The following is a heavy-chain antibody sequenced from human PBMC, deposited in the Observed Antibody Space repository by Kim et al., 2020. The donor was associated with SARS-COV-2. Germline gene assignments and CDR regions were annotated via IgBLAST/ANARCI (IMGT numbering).Heavy chain of an antibody. CDR2: ISYDGTYK. D-gene: IGHD3-22*01. CDR1: GFTFSSFG. V-gene: IGHV3-30*18. CDR3: AKDLKGLYYDTYGMDV. Sequence: GGSLRLSCAASGFTFSSFGMHWVRQAPGKGLEWVALISYDGTYKYYADSVKGRFTISRDNSKNTLYLQMNSLRAEDTAVYYCAKDLKGLYYDTYGMDVWGQGTTVTVSS. J-gene: IGHJ6*02.